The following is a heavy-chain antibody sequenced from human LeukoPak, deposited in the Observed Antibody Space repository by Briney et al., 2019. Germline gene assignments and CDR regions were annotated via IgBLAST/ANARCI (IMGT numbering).Heavy chain of an antibody. V-gene: IGHV4-39*01. D-gene: IGHD3-9*01. J-gene: IGHJ3*02. CDR1: GGSISSSSYY. CDR3: ARTYDILTGYYNPRVGAFDI. CDR2: IYYSGST. Sequence: SETLSLTCTVSGGSISSSSYYWGWIRQPPGKGLEWIGSIYYSGSTYYNPSLKSRVTISVDTSKNQFSLKLSSVTAADTAVYYCARTYDILTGYYNPRVGAFDIWGQGTMVTVSS.